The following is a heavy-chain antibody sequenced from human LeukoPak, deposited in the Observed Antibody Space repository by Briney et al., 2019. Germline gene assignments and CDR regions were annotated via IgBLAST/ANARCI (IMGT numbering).Heavy chain of an antibody. D-gene: IGHD3-10*01. CDR2: ISYDGSNK. CDR3: AREPTAPGAFDI. Sequence: PGGSLRLSCAASGFTFSSYAMHWVRQAPGKGLEWVAVISYDGSNKYYADSVKGRFTISRDNSKNTLYLQMNSLRAEDTAVYYCAREPTAPGAFDIWGQGTMVTVSS. V-gene: IGHV3-30-3*01. CDR1: GFTFSSYA. J-gene: IGHJ3*02.